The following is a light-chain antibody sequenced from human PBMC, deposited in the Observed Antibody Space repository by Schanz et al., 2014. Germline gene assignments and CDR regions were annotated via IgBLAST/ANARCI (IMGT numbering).Light chain of an antibody. CDR3: QQRTNWPRT. Sequence: EIVLTQSPGTLSLSPGERATLSCRASQSIITGYLAWYQQKPGQAPRLLISAASDRATGIPDRFSGSGSGTDFTLTISGLEPEDFAVYYCQQRTNWPRTFGQGTKLEIK. V-gene: IGKV3D-20*02. J-gene: IGKJ2*01. CDR1: QSIITGY. CDR2: AAS.